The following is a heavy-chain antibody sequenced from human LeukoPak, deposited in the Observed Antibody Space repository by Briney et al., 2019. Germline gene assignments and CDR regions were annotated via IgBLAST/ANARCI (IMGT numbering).Heavy chain of an antibody. J-gene: IGHJ4*02. Sequence: GGSLRLSCAASGFNVSSTFLNWVRQAPGKGLQYVSSIDTVDYTYYADSVKGRFTISRDNAKNSLYLQMNSLRSEDTAVYFCATESSAALDCWGQGTLVTVSP. CDR1: GFNVSSTF. V-gene: IGHV3-69-1*01. D-gene: IGHD6-13*01. CDR3: ATESSAALDC. CDR2: IDTVDYT.